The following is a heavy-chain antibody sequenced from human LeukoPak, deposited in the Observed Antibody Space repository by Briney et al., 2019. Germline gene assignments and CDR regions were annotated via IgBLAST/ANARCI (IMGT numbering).Heavy chain of an antibody. CDR1: GLTFSSYG. CDR2: ISTTGGTT. J-gene: IGHJ5*02. CDR3: ARDLGQYYDTSDNWFDP. Sequence: PGGSLRLSCAASGLTFSSYGMSWVRQAPGRGLEWVSAISTTGGTTYYADSVRGRFTISRDNAKNTLNLQMNSLRAEDTAVYYCARDLGQYYDTSDNWFDPWGQGTLVTVSS. D-gene: IGHD3-22*01. V-gene: IGHV3-23*01.